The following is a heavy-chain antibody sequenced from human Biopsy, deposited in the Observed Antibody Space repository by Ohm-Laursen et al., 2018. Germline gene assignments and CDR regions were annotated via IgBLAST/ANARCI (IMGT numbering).Heavy chain of an antibody. J-gene: IGHJ4*02. V-gene: IGHV4-61*01. CDR3: ARGRRTSGWPYFDN. Sequence: SVTLSLTCTVSGDSLTSGPGNWSWIRQSPGQGLEYIGFIYSGGNTNYNPSLKNRVTMSADTSKNQFYLKLYSVTAAEKAVYYCARGRRTSGWPYFDNWGQGALVIVSP. CDR1: GDSLTSGPGN. D-gene: IGHD6-19*01. CDR2: IYSGGNT.